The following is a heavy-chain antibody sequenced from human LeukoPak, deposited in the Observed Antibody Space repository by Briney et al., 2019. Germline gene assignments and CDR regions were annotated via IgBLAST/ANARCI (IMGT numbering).Heavy chain of an antibody. D-gene: IGHD2-15*01. CDR3: ARGYCTGGSCPNWFDP. CDR2: TYYRSRWYN. CDR1: GDSVSRNSAA. J-gene: IGHJ5*02. Sequence: SQTHSLTCAISGDSVSRNSAAWNWIRQSPSRGLEWLGRTYYRSRWYNDYAASVKSRITINPDTSKNQFSLQLNSVTPEDTAVYYCARGYCTGGSCPNWFDPWGQGTLVTVSS. V-gene: IGHV6-1*01.